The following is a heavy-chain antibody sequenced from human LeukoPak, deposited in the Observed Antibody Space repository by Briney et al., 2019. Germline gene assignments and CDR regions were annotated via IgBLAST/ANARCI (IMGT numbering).Heavy chain of an antibody. CDR2: IYYSGST. D-gene: IGHD6-19*01. V-gene: IGHV4-39*01. CDR1: GGSISSSSYY. CDR3: ARLPLSSGSYYYYMDV. J-gene: IGHJ6*03. Sequence: KPSETLSLTCTVSGGSISSSSYYWGWIRQPPGKGLEWIGSIYYSGSTYYNPSLKSRVTISVDTSKNQFSLKLSSVTAADTAVYYCARLPLSSGSYYYYMDVWGKGTTVTVSS.